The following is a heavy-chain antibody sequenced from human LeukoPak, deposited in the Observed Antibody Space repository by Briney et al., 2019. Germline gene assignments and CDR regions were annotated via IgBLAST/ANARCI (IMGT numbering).Heavy chain of an antibody. CDR2: IRHDGSYQ. CDR1: GFTFSSYG. Sequence: GSLRLSCAAFGFTFSSYGMHWVRQTPGKGLEWVAFIRHDGSYQQYADSVKGRFTVSRDNSKDMVYLQMNSLRTEDTAVYYCAKNRDSSDYPRDFDFWGQGTLVTVSS. CDR3: AKNRDSSDYPRDFDF. V-gene: IGHV3-30*02. J-gene: IGHJ4*02. D-gene: IGHD3-22*01.